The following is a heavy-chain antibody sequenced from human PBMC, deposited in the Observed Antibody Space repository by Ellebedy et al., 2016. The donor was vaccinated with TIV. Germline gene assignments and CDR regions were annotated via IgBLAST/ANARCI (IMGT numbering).Heavy chain of an antibody. Sequence: GGSLRLFCAASGFTFSGHAMSWVRQTPGKGLEWVSGITAGGGSTHYVDSVKGRFTISRDNSKKTLYLQMNSLRAEDTAVYYCVKLDSSGFYYGRLDYWGQGTLVTVSS. V-gene: IGHV3-23*01. CDR1: GFTFSGHA. D-gene: IGHD3-22*01. CDR3: VKLDSSGFYYGRLDY. CDR2: ITAGGGST. J-gene: IGHJ4*02.